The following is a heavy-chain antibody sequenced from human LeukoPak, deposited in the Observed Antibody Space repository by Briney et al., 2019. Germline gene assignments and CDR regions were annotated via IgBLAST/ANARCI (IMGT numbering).Heavy chain of an antibody. Sequence: SETLSLTCTVSGGSISSYYWSWIRQPPGKGLEWIGYIYYSGTTNNNPSLKSRVTISIDTSKKQFSLKLSSVTAADTAIYYCARRFGSGDYFDYWGQGTLVTASS. J-gene: IGHJ4*02. V-gene: IGHV4-59*01. CDR1: GGSISSYY. CDR2: IYYSGTT. D-gene: IGHD2-15*01. CDR3: ARRFGSGDYFDY.